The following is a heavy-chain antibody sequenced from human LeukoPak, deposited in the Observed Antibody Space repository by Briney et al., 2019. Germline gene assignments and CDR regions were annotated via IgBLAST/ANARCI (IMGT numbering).Heavy chain of an antibody. CDR2: IKQDGSEK. J-gene: IGHJ4*02. V-gene: IGHV3-7*01. D-gene: IGHD6-13*01. Sequence: GGSLRLSCAASGLTFSSYWMSWVRQAPGKGLEWVANIKQDGSEKYYVDSVKGRFIISRDNAKNSLYLQMNSLRAEDTAVYYCARDIVAAGGRYFDYWGQGTLVTVSS. CDR3: ARDIVAAGGRYFDY. CDR1: GLTFSSYW.